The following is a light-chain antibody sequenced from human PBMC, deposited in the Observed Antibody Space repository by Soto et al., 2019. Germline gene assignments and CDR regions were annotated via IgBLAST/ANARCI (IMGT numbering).Light chain of an antibody. CDR2: DVN. J-gene: IGLJ1*01. CDR1: SSDVGRYNH. Sequence: QSVLTQPRSVSGSPGQSVTISCTGTSSDVGRYNHVSWYQHHPGKAPKLMVYDVNRRPPGVPDRFFGSKSGNTASLTVSGLQAEDEADYYCVSFAGGTYVFGTGTKLTVL. CDR3: VSFAGGTYV. V-gene: IGLV2-11*01.